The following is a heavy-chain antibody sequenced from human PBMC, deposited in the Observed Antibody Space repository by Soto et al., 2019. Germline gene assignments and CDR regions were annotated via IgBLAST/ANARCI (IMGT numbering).Heavy chain of an antibody. CDR1: GFTFSSYA. CDR2: ISYDGSNK. Sequence: TGGSLRLSCAASGFTFSSYAMHWVRQAPGKGLEWVAVISYDGSNKYYADSVKGRFTISRDNSKNTLYLQMNSLRAEDTAVYYCARDFGSYQGGGYYFDYWGQGTLVTVSS. J-gene: IGHJ4*02. D-gene: IGHD1-26*01. V-gene: IGHV3-30-3*01. CDR3: ARDFGSYQGGGYYFDY.